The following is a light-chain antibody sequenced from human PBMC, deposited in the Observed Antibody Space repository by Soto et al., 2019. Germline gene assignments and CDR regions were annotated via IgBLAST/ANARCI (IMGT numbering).Light chain of an antibody. J-gene: IGKJ2*01. CDR1: QGLLHSNGYNY. V-gene: IGKV2-28*01. CDR3: MQALQTPYT. Sequence: DIVMTQSPLSMPVTPGEPASISCRSSQGLLHSNGYNYLDWYLQKPGQSPQLLIYLGSNRASGVPDRFSGRGADTDFPLKLKRVEAEDVGVYDCMQALQTPYTFGQGTKLEIK. CDR2: LGS.